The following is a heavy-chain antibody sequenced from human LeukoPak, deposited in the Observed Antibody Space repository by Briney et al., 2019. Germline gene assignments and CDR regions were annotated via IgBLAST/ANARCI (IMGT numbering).Heavy chain of an antibody. CDR1: GGTFSSYA. Sequence: SVKVSCKASGGTFSSYAISWVRQAPGQGLEWMGGIIPIFGTANYAQKFQGRVTITADESTSTAYMELSSLRSEDTAVYYCARDSRYYYDSSGYYYMIYWGQGTLVTVSS. J-gene: IGHJ4*02. V-gene: IGHV1-69*13. D-gene: IGHD3-22*01. CDR3: ARDSRYYYDSSGYYYMIY. CDR2: IIPIFGTA.